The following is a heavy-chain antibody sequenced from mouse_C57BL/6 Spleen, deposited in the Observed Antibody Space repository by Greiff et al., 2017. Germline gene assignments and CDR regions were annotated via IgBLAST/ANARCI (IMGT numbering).Heavy chain of an antibody. CDR1: GYTFTSYW. J-gene: IGHJ4*01. D-gene: IGHD2-4*01. CDR3: ARRKLGDYDDYAMDY. CDR2: IYPGSGST. V-gene: IGHV1-55*01. Sequence: QVHVKQPGAELVKPGASVKMSCKASGYTFTSYWITWVKQRPGQGLEWIGDIYPGSGSTNYNEKFKSKATLTVDTSSSTAYMQLSSLTSEDSAVYYCARRKLGDYDDYAMDYWGQGTSVTVSS.